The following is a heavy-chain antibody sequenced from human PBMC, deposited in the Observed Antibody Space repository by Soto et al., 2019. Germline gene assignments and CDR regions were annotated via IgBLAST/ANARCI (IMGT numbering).Heavy chain of an antibody. D-gene: IGHD2-8*01. CDR3: ARDLGYCTNGVCYTTQYFDY. CDR2: ISYDGSNK. V-gene: IGHV3-30-3*01. J-gene: IGHJ4*02. CDR1: GFTFSSYA. Sequence: GGSLRLSCAASGFTFSSYAMHWVRQAPGKGLEWVAVISYDGSNKYYADSVKGRFTISRDNSKNTLYLQMNSLRAEDTAVYYCARDLGYCTNGVCYTTQYFDYWGQGTLVTVSS.